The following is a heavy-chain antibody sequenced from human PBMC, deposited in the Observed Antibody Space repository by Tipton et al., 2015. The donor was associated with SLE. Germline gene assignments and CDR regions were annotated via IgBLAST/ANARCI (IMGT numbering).Heavy chain of an antibody. CDR3: ARGAKPSFDY. CDR1: GYSISSGYS. J-gene: IGHJ4*02. D-gene: IGHD1-14*01. CDR2: VYHSGST. V-gene: IGHV4-38-2*01. Sequence: TLSLTCAVSGYSISSGYSWGWIRQPPGKGLEWIGTVYHSGSTHYNPSLKSRVTISVDTSKNQFSLNLSSVTAADTAVYFCARGAKPSFDYWGQGTLVTVSS.